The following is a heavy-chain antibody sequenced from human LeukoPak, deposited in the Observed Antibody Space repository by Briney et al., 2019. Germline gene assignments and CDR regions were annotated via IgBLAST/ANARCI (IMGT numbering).Heavy chain of an antibody. CDR3: TRDLLGFATTPLSD. Sequence: ASVKVSCKASGYTFTNNYIHWVRQAPGHGLEWMGWINPNRGDTNYAQKFQGRVTMTRDTSISTAFMELTRPTSDDTAVYYCTRDLLGFATTPLSDWGQGTLVTVSS. J-gene: IGHJ4*02. CDR2: INPNRGDT. D-gene: IGHD4-17*01. V-gene: IGHV1-2*02. CDR1: GYTFTNNY.